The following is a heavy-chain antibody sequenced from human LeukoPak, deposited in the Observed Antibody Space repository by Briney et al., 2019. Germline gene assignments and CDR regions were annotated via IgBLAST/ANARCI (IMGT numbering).Heavy chain of an antibody. V-gene: IGHV1-24*01. Sequence: ASVKVSCKVSGYTLSEISMQWVRQAPGKGLEWMGGFDPEDGETIYAQKFQGRVTMTEDTSTDTAYMELSSLRAEDTAVYYCAKFKLQQLIVSYFDYWGQGTLVTVSS. CDR2: FDPEDGET. CDR3: AKFKLQQLIVSYFDY. J-gene: IGHJ4*02. D-gene: IGHD6-13*01. CDR1: GYTLSEIS.